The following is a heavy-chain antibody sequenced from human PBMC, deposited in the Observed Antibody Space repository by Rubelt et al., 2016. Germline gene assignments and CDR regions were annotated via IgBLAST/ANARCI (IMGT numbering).Heavy chain of an antibody. CDR2: INPNSGGT. CDR3: ARVGHYEILTGYWNY. J-gene: IGHJ4*02. Sequence: MHWVRQAPGQGLEWMGWINPNSGGTNYAQKFQGWVTMTRDTSISTAYMELSRLRSDDTAVYYCARVGHYEILTGYWNYWGQGTLVTVSS. V-gene: IGHV1-2*04. D-gene: IGHD3-9*01.